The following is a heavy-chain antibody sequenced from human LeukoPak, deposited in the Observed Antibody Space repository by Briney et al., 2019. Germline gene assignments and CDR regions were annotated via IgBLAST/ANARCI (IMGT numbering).Heavy chain of an antibody. Sequence: MPGGSLRLSCTASGFSFSNHYMRWIRQAPGKGLEWVSSISYSSSYIYYADSVQGRFTISRDNAKNSLYLQMNTLRAEDTAVYYCARDLYCSSTSCTDAFDIWGQGTMVTASS. V-gene: IGHV3-21*01. CDR3: ARDLYCSSTSCTDAFDI. J-gene: IGHJ3*02. D-gene: IGHD2-2*01. CDR2: ISYSSSYI. CDR1: GFSFSNHY.